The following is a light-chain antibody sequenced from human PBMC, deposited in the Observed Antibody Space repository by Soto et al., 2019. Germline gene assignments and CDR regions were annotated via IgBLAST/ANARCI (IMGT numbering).Light chain of an antibody. Sequence: EIVLTQSPGTLSLSPGKRATLSCRASQSVRSSYLAWYQQKPGQAPRLLIYGASSRATGIPDRFSGSGSGTDFTLTISRLEPEDFAVYYCQQYGSSPYTFGQGTKLEIK. CDR3: QQYGSSPYT. J-gene: IGKJ2*01. V-gene: IGKV3-20*01. CDR2: GAS. CDR1: QSVRSSY.